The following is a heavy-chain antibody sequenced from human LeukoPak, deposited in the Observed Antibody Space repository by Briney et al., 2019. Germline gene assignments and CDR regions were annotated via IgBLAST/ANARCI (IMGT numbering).Heavy chain of an antibody. CDR2: MNPKSNNR. CDR3: VRVDGSPDF. CDR1: GYTFTNYD. Sequence: ASVKVSCKASGYTFTNYDVNWVRQATGQGLEWMGWMNPKSNNRGYAQKFQGRVTFTRSTSISTAYMELSSLRSEDTAVYYCVRVDGSPDFWGQGTLITVSS. V-gene: IGHV1-8*03. J-gene: IGHJ4*02. D-gene: IGHD3-22*01.